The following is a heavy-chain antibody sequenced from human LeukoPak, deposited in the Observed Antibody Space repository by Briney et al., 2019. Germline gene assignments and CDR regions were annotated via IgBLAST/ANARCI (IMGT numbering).Heavy chain of an antibody. CDR3: ARDWGNIAAAGTAWFDP. J-gene: IGHJ5*02. Sequence: ASVKVSCKASGYTFTSDGISWVRQAPGQGLERMGWISAYNGNTNYAQKLQGRVTMTTDTSTSTAYMELRSLRSDDTAVYYCARDWGNIAAAGTAWFDPWGQGTLVTVSS. V-gene: IGHV1-18*01. CDR1: GYTFTSDG. CDR2: ISAYNGNT. D-gene: IGHD6-13*01.